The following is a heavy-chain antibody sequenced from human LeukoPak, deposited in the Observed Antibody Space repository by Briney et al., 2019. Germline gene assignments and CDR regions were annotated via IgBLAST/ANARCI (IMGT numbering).Heavy chain of an antibody. J-gene: IGHJ4*02. CDR3: TKSAYYDSSGYYYFDY. CDR2: ISWNSGSI. Sequence: GGSLRLSCAASGFTFDDYAMHWVRQAPGKGLEWVSGISWNSGSIGYADSVKGRFTISRDNAKNSLYLQMNSLRAEDTALYYCTKSAYYDSSGYYYFDYWGQGTLVTVSS. D-gene: IGHD3-22*01. V-gene: IGHV3-9*01. CDR1: GFTFDDYA.